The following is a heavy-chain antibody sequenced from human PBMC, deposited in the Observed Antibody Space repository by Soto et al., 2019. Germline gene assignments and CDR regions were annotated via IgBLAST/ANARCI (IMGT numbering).Heavy chain of an antibody. V-gene: IGHV1-3*01. J-gene: IGHJ4*02. D-gene: IGHD3-22*01. CDR1: GYTFTSCG. CDR2: INPGNGNT. CDR3: ARGGYFDSSNYLAY. Sequence: GASVKVSCKASGYTFTSCGINWVRQAPGRGLEWMGWINPGNGNTKYSQQFQGRVIIDRDTSASTAYMELSSLRPEDTAVYYCARGGYFDSSNYLAYWGLGTLVTVSS.